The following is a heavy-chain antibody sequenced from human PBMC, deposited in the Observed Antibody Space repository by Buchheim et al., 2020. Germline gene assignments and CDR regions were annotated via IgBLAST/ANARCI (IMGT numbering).Heavy chain of an antibody. J-gene: IGHJ5*02. D-gene: IGHD6-13*01. CDR3: ARDFTGIASQDWFDP. Sequence: QVQLVQSGAEVKKPGASVKVSCKASGYSFTGYYIHWVRQAPGQGLEWMGWVNPYNGDTNYAQKFQGWVTMTRDTSITTAYMEMSRLKSGDTAVYYCARDFTGIASQDWFDPWGQGTL. CDR1: GYSFTGYY. V-gene: IGHV1-2*04. CDR2: VNPYNGDT.